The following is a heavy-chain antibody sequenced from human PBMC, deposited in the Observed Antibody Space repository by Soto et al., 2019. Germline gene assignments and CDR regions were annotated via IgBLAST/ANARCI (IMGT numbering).Heavy chain of an antibody. J-gene: IGHJ4*02. CDR3: ARSGGLDRDFNY. CDR2: IIPMFDTT. V-gene: IGHV1-69*12. CDR1: GGTFSSDS. D-gene: IGHD2-15*01. Sequence: QVQLVQSGAEVKKPGSSVKVSCKASGGTFSSDSFSWVRQAPGQGLEWMGGIIPMFDTTIYAQKFQDRVTITADESASTGYMQLSSLRSGDTAVYYCARSGGLDRDFNYWGQGSLVTVSS.